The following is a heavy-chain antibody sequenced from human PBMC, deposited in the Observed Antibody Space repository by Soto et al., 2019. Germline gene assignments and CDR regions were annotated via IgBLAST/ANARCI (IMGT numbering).Heavy chain of an antibody. CDR1: GFTFISYW. CDR2: IKQDGSEK. D-gene: IGHD2-2*01. V-gene: IGHV3-7*01. Sequence: PWGSLRLSCAASGFTFISYWMIWVRHSAGKGLEWVANIKQDGSEKYYVDSVKGRFTISRDNAKNSLYLQMNSLRAEDTAVYYCAREYCSSTSCYPFWFDPWGQGTLVTVSS. CDR3: AREYCSSTSCYPFWFDP. J-gene: IGHJ5*02.